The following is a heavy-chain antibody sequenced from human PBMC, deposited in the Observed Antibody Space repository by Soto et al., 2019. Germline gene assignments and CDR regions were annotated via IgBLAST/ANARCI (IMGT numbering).Heavy chain of an antibody. D-gene: IGHD1-26*01. CDR3: ARGASGSYVGYYYYGMDV. J-gene: IGHJ6*02. Sequence: PGGSLRLSCAASGFTFSSYDMHWVRQATGKGLEWVSAIGTAGDTYYPGSVKGRFTISRENAKNSLYLQMNSLRAGDTAVYYCARGASGSYVGYYYYGMDVWGQGTTVTVSS. CDR2: IGTAGDT. V-gene: IGHV3-13*01. CDR1: GFTFSSYD.